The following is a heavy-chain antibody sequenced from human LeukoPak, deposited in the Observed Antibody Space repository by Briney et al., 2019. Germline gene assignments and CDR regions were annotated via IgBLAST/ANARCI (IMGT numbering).Heavy chain of an antibody. V-gene: IGHV1-2*02. CDR2: INVNSGGT. CDR1: GYTFTAYY. J-gene: IGHJ4*02. Sequence: ASVKVSCKASGYTFTAYYMHWVRQAPGQGLEWMGWINVNSGGTNYAQKFQGRVTMTRDTSISTAYMELSRLRSDDTAVYYCARIYCSSTSCYYFDYWGQGTLVTVSS. D-gene: IGHD2-2*01. CDR3: ARIYCSSTSCYYFDY.